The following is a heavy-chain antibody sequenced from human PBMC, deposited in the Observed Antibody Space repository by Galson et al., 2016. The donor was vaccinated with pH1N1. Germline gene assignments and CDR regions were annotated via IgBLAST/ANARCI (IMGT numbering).Heavy chain of an antibody. V-gene: IGHV4-61*02. J-gene: IGHJ6*02. D-gene: IGHD4-11*01. Sequence: TLSLTCSVSNGSITSGNYCWSWIRQPAGKGLEWIGRLYKTGTTNYNPSLKSRVTISADTSKNQLSLNLRSVTAADTAMYYCARGGVYSVWGQGTTVTVSS. CDR1: NGSITSGNYC. CDR3: ARGGVYSV. CDR2: LYKTGTT.